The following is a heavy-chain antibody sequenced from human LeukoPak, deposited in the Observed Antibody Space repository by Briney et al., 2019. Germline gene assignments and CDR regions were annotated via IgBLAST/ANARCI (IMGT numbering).Heavy chain of an antibody. D-gene: IGHD6-13*01. CDR3: ARDPGYSSSWYEDYFDY. CDR2: INACNGNT. V-gene: IGHV1-3*01. J-gene: IGHJ4*02. CDR1: GYTFTSYA. Sequence: ASVKVSCKASGYTFTSYAMHWVRQAPGQRLEWMGWINACNGNTKYSQKFQGRVTITRDTSASTAYMELSSLRSEDTAVYYCARDPGYSSSWYEDYFDYWGQGTLVTVSS.